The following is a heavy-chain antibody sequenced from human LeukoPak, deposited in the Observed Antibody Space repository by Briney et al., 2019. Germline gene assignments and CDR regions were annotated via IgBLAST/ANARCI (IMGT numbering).Heavy chain of an antibody. CDR2: ISTSGSTI. Sequence: PGGSLRLSCAASGFTFSSYEMNWVRQAPGKGLEWVSYISTSGSTIYYADSVKGRFTISRDNAKNSLYLQINSLRAEDTALYYCARADKGGYGFFGFDYWGQGALVTVSS. CDR1: GFTFSSYE. V-gene: IGHV3-48*03. D-gene: IGHD5-18*01. CDR3: ARADKGGYGFFGFDY. J-gene: IGHJ4*02.